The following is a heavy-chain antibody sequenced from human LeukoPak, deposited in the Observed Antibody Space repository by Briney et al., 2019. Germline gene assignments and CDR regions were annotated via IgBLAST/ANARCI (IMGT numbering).Heavy chain of an antibody. CDR1: GGSISSYY. CDR3: ARDRNGGDYADY. CDR2: IYYSGST. D-gene: IGHD3-16*01. J-gene: IGHJ4*02. Sequence: SETLSLTCTVSGGSISSYYWSWIRQPPGKGLEWIGYIYYSGSTNYNPSLKSRVTISVGTSKNQFSLKLSSVTAADTAVYYCARDRNGGDYADYWGQGTLVTVSS. V-gene: IGHV4-59*01.